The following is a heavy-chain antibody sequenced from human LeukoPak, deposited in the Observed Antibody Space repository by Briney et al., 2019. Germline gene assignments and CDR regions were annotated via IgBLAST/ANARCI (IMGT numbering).Heavy chain of an antibody. V-gene: IGHV1-2*02. CDR3: ARVPVRDGYNYYYYGMDV. CDR1: GYTFTGYY. J-gene: IGHJ6*02. Sequence: ASVKVSCKASGYTFTGYYMHWVRQAPGQGREGMGWINPNSDGTNCAQKFEGRVTITRDMSISTAYMELSRLRSDDTAVYYCARVPVRDGYNYYYYGMDVWGQGTTVTVSS. D-gene: IGHD5-24*01. CDR2: INPNSDGT.